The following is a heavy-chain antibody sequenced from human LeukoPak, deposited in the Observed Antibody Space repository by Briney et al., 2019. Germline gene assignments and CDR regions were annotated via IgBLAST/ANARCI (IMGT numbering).Heavy chain of an antibody. D-gene: IGHD3-16*01. CDR3: ARDVGGRRWLDY. V-gene: IGHV1-46*01. CDR1: GYTFTSYY. J-gene: IGHJ4*02. Sequence: ASVKVSCKASGYTFTSYYMHWVRQAPGQGLEWMGIINPSGGSTSYAQEFQGRVTMTRDMSTSTVYMELSSLRSEDTAVYYCARDVGGRRWLDYWGQGTLVTVSS. CDR2: INPSGGST.